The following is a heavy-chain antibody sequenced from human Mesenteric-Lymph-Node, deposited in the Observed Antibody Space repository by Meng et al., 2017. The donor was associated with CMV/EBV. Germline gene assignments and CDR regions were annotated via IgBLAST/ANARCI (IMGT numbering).Heavy chain of an antibody. J-gene: IGHJ6*02. D-gene: IGHD3-16*01. CDR1: GLTFSDYA. CDR3: AKSGFEAGRTGGLYYYYYDMDV. Sequence: GGSLRLSCAVSGLTFSDYAMNWVRQPPGKGLQWVSTITGSGSTTYYADSVKGRFTISRDNSESTLYLQMNSLRVEDTAIYYCAKSGFEAGRTGGLYYYYYDMDVWGHGTTVTVSS. CDR2: ITGSGSTT. V-gene: IGHV3-23*01.